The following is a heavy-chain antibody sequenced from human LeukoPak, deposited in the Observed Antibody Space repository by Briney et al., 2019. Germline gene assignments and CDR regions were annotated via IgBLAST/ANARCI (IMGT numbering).Heavy chain of an antibody. CDR2: IYPCDSDT. Sequence: GESLKISGKGSGYSFTSYWIGGARQMPGKGLEWMGLIYPCDSDTSYSPSFQGQVTISADKSISTAYLQWSSLKASDTAMYYCARLVGATFTFDYWGQGTLVTVSS. D-gene: IGHD1-26*01. CDR1: GYSFTSYW. V-gene: IGHV5-51*01. CDR3: ARLVGATFTFDY. J-gene: IGHJ4*02.